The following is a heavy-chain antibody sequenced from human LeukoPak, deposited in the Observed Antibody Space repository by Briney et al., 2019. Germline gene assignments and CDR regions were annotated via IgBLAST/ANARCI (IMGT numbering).Heavy chain of an antibody. CDR3: ARHREGYDSSGYSDY. CDR2: IYYSGST. CDR1: GGSISSSSYY. Sequence: SETLSLTCTVSGGSISSSSYYWGWIRQPPGKGLEGIGSIYYSGSTYYNPSLKSRVPISVDTSKNQFSLKLSSVTAADTAVYYCARHREGYDSSGYSDYWGQGTLVTVSS. V-gene: IGHV4-39*01. J-gene: IGHJ4*02. D-gene: IGHD3-22*01.